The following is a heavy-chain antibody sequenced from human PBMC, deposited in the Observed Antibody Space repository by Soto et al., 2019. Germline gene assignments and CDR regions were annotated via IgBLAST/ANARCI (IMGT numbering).Heavy chain of an antibody. CDR3: ARGPLDYPIPDFDY. CDR1: GYTFTSYG. J-gene: IGHJ4*02. D-gene: IGHD2-8*01. Sequence: ASVKVSCKASGYTFTSYGISWVRQAPGQGLEWMGWISTFNSRTDYAQKVQGRVAMTTDRSTGTAYMELRSLRSDDTAVYYCARGPLDYPIPDFDYWGQGTLVTVSS. V-gene: IGHV1-18*01. CDR2: ISTFNSRT.